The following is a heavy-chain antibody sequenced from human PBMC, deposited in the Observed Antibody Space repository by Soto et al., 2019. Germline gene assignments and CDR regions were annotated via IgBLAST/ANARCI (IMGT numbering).Heavy chain of an antibody. CDR3: ARDVEGYCSGGSCYSRYYGMDV. J-gene: IGHJ6*02. V-gene: IGHV1-69*06. CDR2: IIPIFGTA. Sequence: QVQLVQSGAEVKKPGSSVKVSCKASGGTFSSYAISWVRQAPGQGLEWMGGIIPIFGTANYAQKFQGRVTITADKSTSTAYMDLSSLRSEDTAVYYCARDVEGYCSGGSCYSRYYGMDVWGQGTTVTVSS. CDR1: GGTFSSYA. D-gene: IGHD2-15*01.